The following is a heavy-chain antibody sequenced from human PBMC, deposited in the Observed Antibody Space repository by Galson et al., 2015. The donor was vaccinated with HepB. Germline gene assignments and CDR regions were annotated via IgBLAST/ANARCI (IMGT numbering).Heavy chain of an antibody. CDR2: IWYDGSNK. CDR1: GFTFSSYG. Sequence: SLRLSCAASGFTFSSYGMHWVRQAPGKGLEWVAVIWYDGSNKYYADSVKGRFTISRDNSKNTLYLQMNSLRAEDTAVYYCAREIRYFDWLLFDYWGQGTLVTVSS. V-gene: IGHV3-33*01. CDR3: AREIRYFDWLLFDY. J-gene: IGHJ4*02. D-gene: IGHD3-9*01.